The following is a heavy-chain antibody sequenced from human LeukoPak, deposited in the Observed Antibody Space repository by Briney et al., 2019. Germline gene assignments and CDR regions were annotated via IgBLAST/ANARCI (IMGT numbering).Heavy chain of an antibody. CDR1: GFTFDDYA. CDR2: ISWNSGSI. CDR3: AREMTTVTKAFDI. D-gene: IGHD4-17*01. J-gene: IGHJ3*02. V-gene: IGHV3-9*01. Sequence: GRSLRLSCAASGFTFDDYAMHWVRQAPGKGLEWVSGISWNSGSIGYADSVKGRFTISGDNAKNSLYLQMNSLRAEDTAVYYCAREMTTVTKAFDIWGQGTMVTVSS.